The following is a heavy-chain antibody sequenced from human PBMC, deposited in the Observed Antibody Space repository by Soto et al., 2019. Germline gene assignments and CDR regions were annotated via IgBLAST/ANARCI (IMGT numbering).Heavy chain of an antibody. CDR2: ISAYNGNT. CDR1: GYTFTSWG. D-gene: IGHD2-2*01. CDR3: ARDMGHVSMRCSSTSCPTSDAFYI. Sequence: VSVRVSCRASGYTFTSWGISWVRQAPGQGLEWMGWISAYNGNTNYAQKLRGRVTMTTDTSTSTAYMELRSLRSDDTAVYYCARDMGHVSMRCSSTSCPTSDAFYIWGQGTMVTVSS. J-gene: IGHJ3*02. V-gene: IGHV1-18*01.